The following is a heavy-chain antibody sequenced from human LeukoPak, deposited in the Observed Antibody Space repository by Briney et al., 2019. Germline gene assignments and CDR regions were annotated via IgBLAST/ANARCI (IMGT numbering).Heavy chain of an antibody. D-gene: IGHD1-26*01. CDR1: GFTFSSYA. Sequence: GGSLRLSCAASGFTFSSYAMHWVRQAPGKGLEWVAVISYDGSNKYYADSVKGRFTISRGNSKNTLYLQMNSLRAEDTAVYYCARHVTSVGAIPWGQGTLVTVSS. CDR3: ARHVTSVGAIP. V-gene: IGHV3-30*04. CDR2: ISYDGSNK. J-gene: IGHJ5*02.